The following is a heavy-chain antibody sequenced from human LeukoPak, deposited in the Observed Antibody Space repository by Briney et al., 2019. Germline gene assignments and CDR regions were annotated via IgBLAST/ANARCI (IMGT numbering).Heavy chain of an antibody. CDR3: VKNNGWFHLAQ. V-gene: IGHV3-21*04. J-gene: IGHJ4*02. D-gene: IGHD6-19*01. Sequence: GGSLRLSCAASGFTFSIYSMKWVRQAPGKGLEYVSSISSSSNYIHYADSVKGRFTISRDNTNNALYLQMNSLRVEDTAVYYCVKNNGWFHLAQWGQGTLVTVSS. CDR2: ISSSSNYI. CDR1: GFTFSIYS.